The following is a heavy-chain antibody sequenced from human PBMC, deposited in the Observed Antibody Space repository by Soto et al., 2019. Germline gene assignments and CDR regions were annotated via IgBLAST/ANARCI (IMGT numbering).Heavy chain of an antibody. Sequence: ASVKVSCKASGYTFTSYYMHWVRQAPGQGREWMGIISPSSGSTTYAQKFQGRVTVTRDTSTTTVYMELSSLRYEDTAVYYCARNISRNGWSAFDYWGQGTLVTVSS. CDR1: GYTFTSYY. J-gene: IGHJ4*02. V-gene: IGHV1-46*01. CDR3: ARNISRNGWSAFDY. CDR2: ISPSSGST. D-gene: IGHD6-19*01.